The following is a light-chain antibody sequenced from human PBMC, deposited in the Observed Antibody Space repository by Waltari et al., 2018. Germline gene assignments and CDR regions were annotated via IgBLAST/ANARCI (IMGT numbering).Light chain of an antibody. CDR2: WAS. J-gene: IGKJ4*01. CDR3: QQSYSTPLT. Sequence: DIVMTPSPDSLAVSLGERATINSKSSQSVLYSSNNKNYLAWYQQKPGQPPQLLIYWASTRASGVPDRFSGSGSGTDFTLTISSLQAEDVAVYYCQQSYSTPLTFGGGTKVEIK. V-gene: IGKV4-1*01. CDR1: QSVLYSSNNKNY.